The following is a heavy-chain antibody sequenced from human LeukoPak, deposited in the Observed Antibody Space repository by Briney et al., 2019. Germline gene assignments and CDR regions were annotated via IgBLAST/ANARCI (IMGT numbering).Heavy chain of an antibody. CDR1: GFTFSSYG. J-gene: IGHJ5*01. CDR2: ISYDGIYK. CDR3: AKDRSTGWYAGFDF. V-gene: IGHV3-30*18. Sequence: GGSLRLSCAASGFTFSSYGMHWVRQAPGKGLEWVAYISYDGIYKNYTDSVRGRFTIARDNSKTTLYLQMISVRPEDSAVYFCAKDRSTGWYAGFDFWGQGTLVTVSS. D-gene: IGHD6-19*01.